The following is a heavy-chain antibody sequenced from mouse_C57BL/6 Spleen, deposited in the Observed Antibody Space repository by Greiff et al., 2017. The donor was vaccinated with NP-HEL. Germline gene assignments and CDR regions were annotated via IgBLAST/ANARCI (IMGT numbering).Heavy chain of an antibody. V-gene: IGHV2-5*01. CDR2: IWRGGST. Sequence: QVHVKQSGPGLVQPSQSLSITCTVSGFSLTSYGVHWVRQSPGKGLEWLGVIWRGGSTDYNAAFMSRLSITKDNSKSQVFFKMNSLQADDTAIYYCAKNENYGSSYWYFDVWGTGTTVTVSS. CDR3: AKNENYGSSYWYFDV. J-gene: IGHJ1*03. CDR1: GFSLTSYG. D-gene: IGHD1-1*01.